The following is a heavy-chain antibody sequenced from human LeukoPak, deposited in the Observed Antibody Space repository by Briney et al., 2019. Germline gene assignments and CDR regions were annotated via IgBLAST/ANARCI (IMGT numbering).Heavy chain of an antibody. J-gene: IGHJ4*02. CDR1: GFTFSSYA. D-gene: IGHD2-2*01. CDR2: ISGSGGST. Sequence: HPGGSLRLSCAASGFTFSSYAMSWVRQAPGKGLEWVSAISGSGGSTYYADSVKGRFTISRDNSKYTLYLQMNSLRAEDTAVYYCAKEDIVVVPAAIIPSGLDYWGQGTLVTVSS. V-gene: IGHV3-23*01. CDR3: AKEDIVVVPAAIIPSGLDY.